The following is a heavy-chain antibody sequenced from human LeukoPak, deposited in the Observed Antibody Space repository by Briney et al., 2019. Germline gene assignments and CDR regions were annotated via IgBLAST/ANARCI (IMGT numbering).Heavy chain of an antibody. CDR3: ARQEQQLIYNWFDP. Sequence: SETLSLTCTVSGGSISNYYWSWIRQPAGKGLEWIGRIYTSGSTNYNPSLKSRVTISVDTSKNQFSLKLSSVTAADTAVYYCARQEQQLIYNWFDPWGQGTLVTVSS. V-gene: IGHV4-4*07. J-gene: IGHJ5*02. CDR1: GGSISNYY. CDR2: IYTSGST. D-gene: IGHD6-13*01.